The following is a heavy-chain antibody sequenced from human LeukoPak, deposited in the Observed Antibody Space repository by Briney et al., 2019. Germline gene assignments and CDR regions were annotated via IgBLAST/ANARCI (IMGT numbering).Heavy chain of an antibody. CDR3: AKAQEQWLVLNAFDI. J-gene: IGHJ3*02. CDR1: GFTFSSYW. Sequence: PGGSLRLSCAASGFTFSSYWMQWVRQAPGKGLVWVSRIENDGSFASYADSVKGRFTISRDNAKNSLYLQMNSLRAEDTALYYCAKAQEQWLVLNAFDIWGQGTMVTVSS. D-gene: IGHD6-19*01. V-gene: IGHV3-74*01. CDR2: IENDGSFA.